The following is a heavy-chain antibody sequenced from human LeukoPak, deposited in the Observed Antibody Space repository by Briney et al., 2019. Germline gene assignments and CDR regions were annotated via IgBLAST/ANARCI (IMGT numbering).Heavy chain of an antibody. CDR2: MNRNSGNT. V-gene: IGHV1-8*01. CDR3: ARRGQGYYYYMDV. Sequence: ASVKVSCKASGYIFTKDSSSGVPEATGQGLESRGWMNRNSGNTGYAQKLEGRVTMNRNTYISTVYMELSSLRSEDTAVYYCARRGQGYYYYMDVWGKGNTVSVSS. CDR1: GYIFTKDS. J-gene: IGHJ6*03.